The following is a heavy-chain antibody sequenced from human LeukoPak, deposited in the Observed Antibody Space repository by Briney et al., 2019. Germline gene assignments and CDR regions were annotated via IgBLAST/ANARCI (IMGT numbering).Heavy chain of an antibody. Sequence: ASVKVSCKASGYSFTSYGLTWVRQAPGQGLEWMGWMNPKSGNTGHAQKFQGRVTIARDTSISTVYMELSSLRSEDTAVYYCLGRYVGQLLSSFFDYWGQGTLVTVSS. CDR3: LGRYVGQLLSSFFDY. CDR1: GYSFTSYG. V-gene: IGHV1-8*01. CDR2: MNPKSGNT. J-gene: IGHJ4*02. D-gene: IGHD2-2*01.